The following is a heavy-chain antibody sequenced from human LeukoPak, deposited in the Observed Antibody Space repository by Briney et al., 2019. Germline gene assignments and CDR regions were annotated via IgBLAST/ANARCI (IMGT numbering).Heavy chain of an antibody. CDR1: EFTFSSYS. V-gene: IGHV3-21*04. J-gene: IGHJ6*03. CDR3: ARGVRDKNRGVLLYYYYYYMDV. D-gene: IGHD2/OR15-2a*01. Sequence: PGGSLRLSCAASEFTFSSYSLNWVRQAPGKGLEWVASISTSNYIYYADSLKGRFTISRDNAKNSLYLQMNSLRAEDTAVYYCARGVRDKNRGVLLYYYYYYMDVWGKGTTVTISS. CDR2: ISTSNYI.